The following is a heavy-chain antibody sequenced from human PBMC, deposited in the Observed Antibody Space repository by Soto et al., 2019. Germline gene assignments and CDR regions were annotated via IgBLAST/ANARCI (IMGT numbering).Heavy chain of an antibody. CDR3: ARAYYDILTGPTLHFDY. V-gene: IGHV4-31*03. J-gene: IGHJ4*02. CDR1: GGSISSGCYY. CDR2: IYYSGST. Sequence: SETLCLTCTVSGGSISSGCYYWSWIRQHPGKGLEWIGYIYYSGSTYYNPSLKSRVTISVDTSKNQFSLKLSSVTAADTAVYYCARAYYDILTGPTLHFDYWGQGTLVTVSS. D-gene: IGHD3-9*01.